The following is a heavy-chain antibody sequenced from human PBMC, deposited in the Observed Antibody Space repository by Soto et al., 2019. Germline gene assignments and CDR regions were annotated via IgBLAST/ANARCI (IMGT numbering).Heavy chain of an antibody. CDR3: AKGAPRRSYADQ. J-gene: IGHJ4*02. CDR2: VSGSGDRT. CDR1: AFTFSSYA. D-gene: IGHD1-26*01. V-gene: IGHV3-23*01. Sequence: EVQLLESGGGLVQPGGSLRLSCAASAFTFSSYAMSWVRQAPGKGLEWVSAVSGSGDRTYYTDSVKGRFTISRDNSKSTLYLQMNSLRVEDTAVYYCAKGAPRRSYADQWGQGTLVTVSS.